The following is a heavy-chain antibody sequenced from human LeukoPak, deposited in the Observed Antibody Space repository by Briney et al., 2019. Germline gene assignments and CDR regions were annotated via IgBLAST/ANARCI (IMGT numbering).Heavy chain of an antibody. V-gene: IGHV1-58*02. CDR3: AADVIPGPKGFDP. J-gene: IGHJ5*02. CDR2: LVVGSGNT. Sequence: SVKVSCKASGFXFTSVAIQWVRQARGQRLEWIGWLVVGSGNTRYAQKFQERVTITRDMSTSTAYMELRSLSSEDTAVYYCAADVIPGPKGFDPWGQGTLVTVSS. D-gene: IGHD2-21*01. CDR1: GFXFTSVA.